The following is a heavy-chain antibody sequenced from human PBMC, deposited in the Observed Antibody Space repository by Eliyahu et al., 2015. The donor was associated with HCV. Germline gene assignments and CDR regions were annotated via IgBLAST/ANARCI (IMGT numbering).Heavy chain of an antibody. Sequence: GWIRQPPGKALEWLALIYWDDDKRYSPSLKSRLTITKDTSKNQVVLTMTNMDPVDTATYYCAHSYYGSGKGENWFDPWGQGTLVTVSS. CDR2: IYWDDDK. CDR3: AHSYYGSGKGENWFDP. D-gene: IGHD3-10*01. J-gene: IGHJ5*02. V-gene: IGHV2-5*02.